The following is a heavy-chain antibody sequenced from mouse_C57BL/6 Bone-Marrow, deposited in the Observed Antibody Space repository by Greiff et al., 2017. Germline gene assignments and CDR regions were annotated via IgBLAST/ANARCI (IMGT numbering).Heavy chain of an antibody. CDR2: IHPNSGST. J-gene: IGHJ2*01. CDR3: ARLGVIDFDY. V-gene: IGHV1-64*01. CDR1: GYTFTSYW. Sequence: QVQLQQPGAELVKPGASVKLSCRASGYTFTSYWMHWVKQRPGQGLEWIGMIHPNSGSTNYNEKFKSKATLTVDKSSSTAYMQLSSLTSEDSAVYYCARLGVIDFDYWGQGTTLTVSS. D-gene: IGHD2-2*01.